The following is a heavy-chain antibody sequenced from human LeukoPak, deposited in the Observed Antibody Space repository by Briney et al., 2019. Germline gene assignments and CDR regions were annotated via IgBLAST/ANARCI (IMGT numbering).Heavy chain of an antibody. CDR3: AKDGYYDSSAYYYVRYFDL. Sequence: GGSLRLSCAASGFTFSSYAMNWVRQAPGKGLEWVSSISGSSGSTYYADSVKGRFTISRDNSKNTLYLQMNSLRAEDTAVYYCAKDGYYDSSAYYYVRYFDLWGRGTLVTVSS. J-gene: IGHJ2*01. V-gene: IGHV3-23*01. CDR2: ISGSSGST. CDR1: GFTFSSYA. D-gene: IGHD3-22*01.